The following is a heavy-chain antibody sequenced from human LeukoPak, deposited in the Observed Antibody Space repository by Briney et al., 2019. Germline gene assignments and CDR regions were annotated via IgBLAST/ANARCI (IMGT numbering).Heavy chain of an antibody. CDR3: ARAEEYSGYVFDY. Sequence: SSETLSLTCAVYGGSFSGYYWSWIRQPPGKGLEWIWEINHSGSTNYNPSLKSRVTISVDTSKNQFSLKLSSVTAADTAVYYCARAEEYSGYVFDYWGQGTLVTVSS. V-gene: IGHV4-34*01. J-gene: IGHJ4*02. CDR1: GGSFSGYY. CDR2: INHSGST. D-gene: IGHD5-12*01.